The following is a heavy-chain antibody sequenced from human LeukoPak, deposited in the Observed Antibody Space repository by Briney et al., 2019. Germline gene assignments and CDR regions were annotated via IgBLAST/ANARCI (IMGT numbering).Heavy chain of an antibody. J-gene: IGHJ4*02. V-gene: IGHV3-15*01. CDR2: IKSKTDRVTA. Sequence: GVSLRLSCAASVFTFSNACMNWVRQAPGKGRECVIRIKSKTDRVTADYAAPVKGRFTISRDDSKTTLYLQMNDLKTEDTAVYYCITVMITFGGVIPNYWGQGTMVSVCS. CDR1: VFTFSNAC. CDR3: ITVMITFGGVIPNY. D-gene: IGHD3-16*02.